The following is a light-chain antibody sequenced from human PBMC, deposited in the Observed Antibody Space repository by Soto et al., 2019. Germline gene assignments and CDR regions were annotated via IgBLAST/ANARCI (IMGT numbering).Light chain of an antibody. CDR2: DAS. Sequence: FQMTHSPSTLSASVGDRVTITCRASQNMRSRLAWFQQKPGKAPKLLIYDASSLESGVPQRFSGSGSGTEFTLTISSLQTDDFSTYYCQQYHSYWTFGQGTKVDIK. J-gene: IGKJ1*01. CDR1: QNMRSR. CDR3: QQYHSYWT. V-gene: IGKV1-5*01.